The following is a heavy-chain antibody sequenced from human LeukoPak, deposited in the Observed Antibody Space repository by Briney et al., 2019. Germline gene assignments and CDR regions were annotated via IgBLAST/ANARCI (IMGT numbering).Heavy chain of an antibody. CDR3: ARHYSGYSYGYPFDY. CDR2: IYYSGST. CDR1: GGSISSSSYY. D-gene: IGHD5-18*01. J-gene: IGHJ4*02. Sequence: SETLSLTCTVSGGSISSSSYYWGWIRQPPGKGLEWIGSIYYSGSTYYNPSLKSRVPISVDTSKNQFSLKLSSVTAADTAVYYCARHYSGYSYGYPFDYWGQGTLVTVSS. V-gene: IGHV4-39*01.